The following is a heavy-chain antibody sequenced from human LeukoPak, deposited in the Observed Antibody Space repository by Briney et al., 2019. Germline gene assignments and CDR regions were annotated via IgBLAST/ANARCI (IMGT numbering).Heavy chain of an antibody. J-gene: IGHJ4*02. V-gene: IGHV3-21*01. CDR2: ISSGGNYL. CDR1: GFTFSSFS. CDR3: ARDLNDSSGH. Sequence: GGSLRLSCAASGFTFSSFSMNWVRQAPGKGLEWVSSISSGGNYLYYADSVKGRFTISRDNAQNSLYLQMNSLRAEETAVYYCARDLNDSSGHWGQGTLVTVSS. D-gene: IGHD3-22*01.